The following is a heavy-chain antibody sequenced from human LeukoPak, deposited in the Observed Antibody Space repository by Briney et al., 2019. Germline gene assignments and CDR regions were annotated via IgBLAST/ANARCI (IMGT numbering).Heavy chain of an antibody. D-gene: IGHD2-15*01. CDR3: ARPARYCSGGSCWDS. CDR1: GDSIGSFY. V-gene: IGHV4-59*01. J-gene: IGHJ4*02. Sequence: SETLSLTCTVSGDSIGSFYWSWIRQPPEKGLEWIGNIYYSGNTNYNPSLKSRVTISVDTSKNQFSLKLTSVTAADTAIYYCARPARYCSGGSCWDSWGQGTLVTVSS. CDR2: IYYSGNT.